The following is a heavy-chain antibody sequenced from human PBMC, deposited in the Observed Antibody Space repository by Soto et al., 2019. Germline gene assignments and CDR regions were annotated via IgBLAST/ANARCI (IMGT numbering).Heavy chain of an antibody. CDR2: ISRRGDTT. V-gene: IGHV3-23*01. CDR1: GFTFTTYA. Sequence: PGGSLRLSCAASGFTFTTYAMSWVRQAPGKGLEWVSVISRRGDTTYYADSVKGRFTISRDNSKNTLYLQMNSPRAEDRAVYYCARIQAGYDSNGYFSAFDIWGQGTMVTVSS. D-gene: IGHD3-22*01. J-gene: IGHJ3*02. CDR3: ARIQAGYDSNGYFSAFDI.